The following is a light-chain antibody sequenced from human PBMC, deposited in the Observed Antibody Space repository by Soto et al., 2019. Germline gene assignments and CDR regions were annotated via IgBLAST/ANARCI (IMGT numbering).Light chain of an antibody. Sequence: EIVMTQSPATLSVSPGERATLSCRATESVSSNLAWYQQKPGQAPRLLIYAASTRATGIPARFSGSGAGTEFPLTISSLQPEDVAVYYCQQYDNWPPWTFGQGTKVEVK. CDR3: QQYDNWPPWT. V-gene: IGKV3-15*01. CDR2: AAS. J-gene: IGKJ1*01. CDR1: ESVSSN.